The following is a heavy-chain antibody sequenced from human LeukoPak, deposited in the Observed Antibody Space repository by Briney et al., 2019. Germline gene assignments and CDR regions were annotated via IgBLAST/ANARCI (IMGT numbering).Heavy chain of an antibody. CDR1: GFSFSGHW. CDR3: AKRSRPLTLVRGVPREDV. CDR2: ISPTGSTT. Sequence: GGSLRLSCTASGFSFSGHWMHWARQLPGKGLVWVSRISPTGSTTSYADSVKGRFTVSRDNAKNTLYLQVNNLRAEDTAVYYCAKRSRPLTLVRGVPREDVWGQGTTVTVSS. D-gene: IGHD3-10*01. V-gene: IGHV3-74*01. J-gene: IGHJ6*02.